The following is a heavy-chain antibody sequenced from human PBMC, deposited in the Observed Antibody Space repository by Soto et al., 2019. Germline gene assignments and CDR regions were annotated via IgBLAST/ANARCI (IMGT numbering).Heavy chain of an antibody. J-gene: IGHJ6*02. V-gene: IGHV3-13*01. D-gene: IGHD2-15*01. CDR1: GFTFSSYD. Sequence: PGGSLRLSCAASGFTFSSYDMHWVRQATGKGLEWVSDIGTAGDTYYPGSVKGRFTISRENAKNSLYLQMNSLRAGDTAVYYCARAGSASCSGGSCYLYYYGMDVWGQGTTVTVSS. CDR3: ARAGSASCSGGSCYLYYYGMDV. CDR2: IGTAGDT.